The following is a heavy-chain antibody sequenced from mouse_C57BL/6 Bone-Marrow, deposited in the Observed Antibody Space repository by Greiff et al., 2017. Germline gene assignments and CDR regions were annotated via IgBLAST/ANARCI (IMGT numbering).Heavy chain of an antibody. CDR3: TRVAVLEYYFDY. D-gene: IGHD1-1*01. CDR1: GFTFSSYA. V-gene: IGHV5-9-1*02. Sequence: EVKVVESGEGLVKPGGSLKLSRAASGFTFSSYAMSWVRQTPEKRLEWVAYISSGGDYIYYADTVKGRFTISRDNARNTLYLQMSSLKSEDTAMYYCTRVAVLEYYFDYWGQGTTLTVSS. CDR2: ISSGGDYI. J-gene: IGHJ2*01.